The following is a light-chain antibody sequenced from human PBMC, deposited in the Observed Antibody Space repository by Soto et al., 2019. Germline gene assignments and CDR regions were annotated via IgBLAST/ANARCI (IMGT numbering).Light chain of an antibody. CDR2: DNT. V-gene: IGLV1-40*01. Sequence: QSVLTQPPSVSGAPGQRVTISCTGSSSNIGAGSDVHWYQQLPGTAPKLLIYDNTNRPSGVPDRFSGSKSDTSASLAITGIQAEDEADYYCQSYDSSLSVFGGGTKLTVL. CDR1: SSNIGAGSD. J-gene: IGLJ3*02. CDR3: QSYDSSLSV.